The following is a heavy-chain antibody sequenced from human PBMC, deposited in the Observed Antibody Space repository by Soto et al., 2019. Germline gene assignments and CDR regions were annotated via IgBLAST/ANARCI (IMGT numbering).Heavy chain of an antibody. CDR2: IWYDGNNK. J-gene: IGHJ4*02. V-gene: IGHV3-33*01. Sequence: GGSLRLSCAASGFPFSGYGMHWVRQAPGKGLEWVAVIWYDGNNKYYSESVKGRFTISRDNSKNTLFLQMNSMRAEDTAIYYCARDVQSFSPAYYFDYWGQGALVTVSS. CDR1: GFPFSGYG. D-gene: IGHD1-1*01. CDR3: ARDVQSFSPAYYFDY.